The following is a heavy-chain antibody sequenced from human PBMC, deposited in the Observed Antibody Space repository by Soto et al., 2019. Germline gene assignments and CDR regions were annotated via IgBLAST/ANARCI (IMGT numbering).Heavy chain of an antibody. D-gene: IGHD4-17*01. CDR2: IYKTGHT. V-gene: IGHV4-30-4*01. Sequence: QVQLQESGPGLVKPSQTLSLTCTVSGVSISNGNLYWSWVRQVPGKGLEWIAYIYKTGHTYYNPSLKSRLFLSVDTSRNQFSLNLTSVTAADTAVYYCARGRANVTTRQSTNWFDPWGPGILVTVSS. CDR3: ARGRANVTTRQSTNWFDP. J-gene: IGHJ5*02. CDR1: GVSISNGNLY.